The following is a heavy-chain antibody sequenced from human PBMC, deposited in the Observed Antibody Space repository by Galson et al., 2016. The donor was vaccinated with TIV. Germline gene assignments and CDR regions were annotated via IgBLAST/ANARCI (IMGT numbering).Heavy chain of an antibody. CDR3: ARVSADSSGGAAQFDS. Sequence: SVKVSCKASGYTFSSYGISWVRQAPGQGLEWMGWINAFNDNTHYAQKLQGRVTMTSDTFTSTGYMELRSLKSDDTAVYYCARVSADSSGGAAQFDSWDQGTLVTVSS. J-gene: IGHJ4*02. V-gene: IGHV1-18*01. D-gene: IGHD6-19*01. CDR1: GYTFSSYG. CDR2: INAFNDNT.